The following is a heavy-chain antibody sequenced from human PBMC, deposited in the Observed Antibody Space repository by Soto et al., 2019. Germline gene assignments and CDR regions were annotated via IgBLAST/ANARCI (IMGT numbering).Heavy chain of an antibody. J-gene: IGHJ4*02. CDR2: VYYGGSP. CDR3: AIQRGTTLGNEH. CDR1: GDSISSDESY. D-gene: IGHD4-17*01. V-gene: IGHV4-39*01. Sequence: PSENPSLTCSVSGDSISSDESYWGWIRQPPGKGLEWIGNVYYGGSPNYTPSLKSRITISVDISQNQFSLSLVSVTAADMAGYDCAIQRGTTLGNEHWCPGSLVTV.